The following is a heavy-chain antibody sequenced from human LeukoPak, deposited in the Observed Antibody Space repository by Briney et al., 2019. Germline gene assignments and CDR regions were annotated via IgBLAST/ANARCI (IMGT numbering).Heavy chain of an antibody. CDR2: IKQDGSEK. V-gene: IGHV3-7*01. J-gene: IGHJ6*02. CDR3: AREAGYGMDV. Sequence: GGSLRLSCAASGFTFSDYYMSWIRQAPGKGLEWVANIKQDGSEKYYVDSVKGRFTISRDNAKNSLYLQMNSLRAEDTAVYYCAREAGYGMDVWGQGTTVTVSS. CDR1: GFTFSDYY. D-gene: IGHD6-13*01.